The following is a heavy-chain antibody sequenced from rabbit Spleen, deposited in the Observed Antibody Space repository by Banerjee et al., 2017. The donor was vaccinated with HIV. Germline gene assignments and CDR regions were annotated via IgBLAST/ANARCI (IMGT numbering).Heavy chain of an antibody. D-gene: IGHD1-1*01. CDR1: GFSFRSSDY. CDR3: ARGSGDVGWALAL. Sequence: SLEESGGGLVQPEGSLTLTCTASGFSFRSSDYTCCVRQAPGKGLEWISCIAGSSSGFTYSATWAKGRFTISKTSSTTVDLQMTGRTVADTATYFGARGSGDVGWALALRGPGTLVTVS. J-gene: IGHJ4*01. V-gene: IGHV1S40*01. CDR2: IAGSSSGFT.